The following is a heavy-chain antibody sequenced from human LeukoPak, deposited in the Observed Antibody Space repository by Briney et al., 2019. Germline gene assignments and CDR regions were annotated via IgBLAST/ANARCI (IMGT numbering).Heavy chain of an antibody. D-gene: IGHD2-2*01. Sequence: SVKLSCKASGGTFSSYAISWVRQAPGQGLEWMGGVIPIFGTANYAQTFQGRVTITTDESTSTAYLALRSLRSEDTAVYYCARGSKEVNEYFQHWGQGTLVTVSS. J-gene: IGHJ1*01. V-gene: IGHV1-69*05. CDR2: VIPIFGTA. CDR1: GGTFSSYA. CDR3: ARGSKEVNEYFQH.